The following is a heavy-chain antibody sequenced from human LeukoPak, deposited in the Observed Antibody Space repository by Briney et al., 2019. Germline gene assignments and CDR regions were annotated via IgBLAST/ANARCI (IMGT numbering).Heavy chain of an antibody. Sequence: SQTLSLTCTVSGASISSGTYSWSWIPQPAGKELEWIGRIYTSGSTNYHPSLKSRVTMSVDTSKNQFSLKLSSVTAADTAVYYCARDKGEWLVPDYWGQGTLVTVSS. CDR2: IYTSGST. J-gene: IGHJ4*02. D-gene: IGHD6-19*01. CDR1: GASISSGTYS. V-gene: IGHV4-61*02. CDR3: ARDKGEWLVPDY.